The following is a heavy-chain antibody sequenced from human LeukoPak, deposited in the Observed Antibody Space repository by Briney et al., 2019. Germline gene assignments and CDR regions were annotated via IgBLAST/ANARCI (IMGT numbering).Heavy chain of an antibody. CDR1: GYNFISYG. CDR2: ISPYNGNT. Sequence: ASVKVSCKASGYNFISYGISWVRQAPGRGLEWMGWISPYNGNTNYAQKLQGRVTMTTDTPTSTAYMELSSLRSDDTAVYYCARVWVSAWPLYNYYSGMDVWGQGTTVAVSS. J-gene: IGHJ6*02. CDR3: ARVWVSAWPLYNYYSGMDV. V-gene: IGHV1-18*01. D-gene: IGHD6-19*01.